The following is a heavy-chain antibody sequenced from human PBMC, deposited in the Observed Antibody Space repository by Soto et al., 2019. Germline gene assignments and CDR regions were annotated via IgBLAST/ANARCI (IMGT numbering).Heavy chain of an antibody. CDR3: ARDSSGWAYYYYGMDV. J-gene: IGHJ6*02. CDR2: IYYSGST. D-gene: IGHD6-19*01. CDR1: GGSISSYY. V-gene: IGHV4-59*01. Sequence: QVQLQESGPGLVKPSETLSLTCTVSGGSISSYYWSWIRQPPGKGLEWIGYIYYSGSTNYNPSLTSRVTISVDTSKYQFSLKLSSVTAADTAVYYCARDSSGWAYYYYGMDVWGQGTTVTVSS.